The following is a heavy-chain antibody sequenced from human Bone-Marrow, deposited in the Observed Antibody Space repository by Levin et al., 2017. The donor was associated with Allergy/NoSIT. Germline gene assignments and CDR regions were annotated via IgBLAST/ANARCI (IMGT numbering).Heavy chain of an antibody. Sequence: SETLSLTCAVSNYSISSGFHWGWIRQPPGKGLEWIGSIDQSGDTYYNPSLKSRVTISVDTSKNQFSLRLTSVSAADTAVYYCASSKTNYGSGRSRAFDLWGQGTMVTVSS. D-gene: IGHD3-10*01. CDR3: ASSKTNYGSGRSRAFDL. CDR1: NYSISSGFH. J-gene: IGHJ3*01. CDR2: IDQSGDT. V-gene: IGHV4-38-2*01.